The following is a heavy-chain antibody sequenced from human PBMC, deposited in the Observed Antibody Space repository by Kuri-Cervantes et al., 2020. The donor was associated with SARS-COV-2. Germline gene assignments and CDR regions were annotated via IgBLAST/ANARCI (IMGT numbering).Heavy chain of an antibody. Sequence: GSLRLSCAVYGGSFSGYYWSWIRQPPGKGLEWIGEINHSGSTNYNPSLKSRVTISVDTSKNQFSLKLSSVTAAATAVYYCAVYSSSPYYYYMDVWGKGTTVTVSS. CDR3: AVYSSSPYYYYMDV. V-gene: IGHV4-34*01. J-gene: IGHJ6*03. D-gene: IGHD6-13*01. CDR2: INHSGST. CDR1: GGSFSGYY.